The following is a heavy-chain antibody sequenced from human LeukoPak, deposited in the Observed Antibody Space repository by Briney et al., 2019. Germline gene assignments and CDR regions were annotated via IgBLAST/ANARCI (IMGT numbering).Heavy chain of an antibody. V-gene: IGHV1-24*01. J-gene: IGHJ4*02. D-gene: IGHD1-26*01. CDR3: ATVSGSYLEL. CDR2: FDPEDDET. CDR1: GGTFSSYA. Sequence: SVKVSCKASGGTFSSYAISWVRQAPGKGLEWMGGFDPEDDETIYAQKFQGRVTMTEDTSTDTAYMELSSLRSEDTAVYYCATVSGSYLELWGQGTLVTVSS.